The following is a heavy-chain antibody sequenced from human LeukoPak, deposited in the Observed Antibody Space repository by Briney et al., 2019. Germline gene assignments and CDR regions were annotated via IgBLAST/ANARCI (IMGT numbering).Heavy chain of an antibody. Sequence: PGGSLRLSCAASGFTFSSYSMNWVCQAPGKGLEWVSYISSSSSTIYYADSVKGRFTISRDNAKNSLYLQMNSLRAEDTAVYYCARDNGYCSSTSCYSYYFDYWGQGTLVTVSS. CDR2: ISSSSSTI. CDR1: GFTFSSYS. CDR3: ARDNGYCSSTSCYSYYFDY. J-gene: IGHJ4*02. D-gene: IGHD2-2*01. V-gene: IGHV3-48*01.